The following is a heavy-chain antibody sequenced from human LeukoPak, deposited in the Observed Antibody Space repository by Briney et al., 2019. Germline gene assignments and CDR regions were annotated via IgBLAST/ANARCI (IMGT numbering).Heavy chain of an antibody. V-gene: IGHV4-59*01. D-gene: IGHD3-3*01. CDR1: GGSISSFY. CDR3: ARAQPFGVVIKYYYYYMDV. Sequence: SETLSLTCTVSGGSISSFYWSWIRQPPGKGLEWIGYIYYSGSTNYNPSLKSRVTMSIDTSKNQFSLKLSSVTAVDTAVYYCARAQPFGVVIKYYYYYMDVWGKGTTVTVSS. CDR2: IYYSGST. J-gene: IGHJ6*03.